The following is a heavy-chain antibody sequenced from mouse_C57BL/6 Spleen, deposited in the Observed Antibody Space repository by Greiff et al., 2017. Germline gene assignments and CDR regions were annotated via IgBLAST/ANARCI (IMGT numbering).Heavy chain of an antibody. Sequence: VHVKQSGPELVKPGASVKISCKASGYSFTDYNMNWVKQSNGKSLEWIGVINPNYGTTSYNQKFKGKATLTVDQSSSTAYMQLNSLTSEDSAVYYCAREEIYYGSRRGYFDYWGQGTTLTVSS. CDR2: INPNYGTT. V-gene: IGHV1-39*01. CDR1: GYSFTDYN. J-gene: IGHJ2*01. CDR3: AREEIYYGSRRGYFDY. D-gene: IGHD1-1*01.